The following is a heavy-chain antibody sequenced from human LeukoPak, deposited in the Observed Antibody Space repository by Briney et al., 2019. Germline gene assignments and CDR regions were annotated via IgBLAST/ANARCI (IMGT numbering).Heavy chain of an antibody. CDR2: INPNSGNT. Sequence: ALVKVSCKASGYTFTTYGISWVRQAPGQGLEWMGWINPNSGNTGYAQKFQGRVTMTRNTSISTAYMELSSLRSEDTAVYYCARAYSGYDSVIDYWGQGTLVTVSS. D-gene: IGHD5-12*01. V-gene: IGHV1-8*02. J-gene: IGHJ4*02. CDR1: GYTFTTYG. CDR3: ARAYSGYDSVIDY.